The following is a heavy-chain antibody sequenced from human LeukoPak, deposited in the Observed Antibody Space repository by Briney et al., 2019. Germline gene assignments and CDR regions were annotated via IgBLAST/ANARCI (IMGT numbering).Heavy chain of an antibody. D-gene: IGHD3-10*01. Sequence: SETLSLTCAVYGGSFSGYYWSWIRQPPGKGLEWIGEINHSGSTNYNPSLKSRVTISVDTSKNQFSLKLSSVTAADTAVYYCASRRRYYGSGSYYNAYLDYWGQGTLVTVSS. CDR1: GGSFSGYY. J-gene: IGHJ4*02. CDR3: ASRRRYYGSGSYYNAYLDY. CDR2: INHSGST. V-gene: IGHV4-34*01.